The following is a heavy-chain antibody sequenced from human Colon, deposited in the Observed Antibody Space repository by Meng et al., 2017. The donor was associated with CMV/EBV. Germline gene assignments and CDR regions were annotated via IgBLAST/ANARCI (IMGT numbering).Heavy chain of an antibody. J-gene: IGHJ5*01. CDR2: IGGTGTIT. D-gene: IGHD3-10*01. CDR1: GFTFSSYA. Sequence: GGSLRLSCVGSGFTFSSYAMSWVRQAPGKGLEWVSVIGGTGTITRYSDSVKGRFAISRDNSTNTLYLEMTTLRADDTALYHCAKNGAWFRVDSWGQGTPVTVSS. V-gene: IGHV3-23*01. CDR3: AKNGAWFRVDS.